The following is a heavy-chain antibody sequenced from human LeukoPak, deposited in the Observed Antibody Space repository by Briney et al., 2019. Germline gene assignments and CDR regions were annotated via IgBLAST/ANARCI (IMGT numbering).Heavy chain of an antibody. J-gene: IGHJ4*02. Sequence: GGSLRLSRAASGFSFSNYWMHWVRQAPGKGLLWVSQINPDGSITKYADSVKGRFTISRDNAKNTLYLQMNSLRAEDTAIYYCAQRGQDYWGQGTLVTVSS. CDR3: AQRGQDY. CDR2: INPDGSIT. V-gene: IGHV3-74*01. CDR1: GFSFSNYW. D-gene: IGHD6-25*01.